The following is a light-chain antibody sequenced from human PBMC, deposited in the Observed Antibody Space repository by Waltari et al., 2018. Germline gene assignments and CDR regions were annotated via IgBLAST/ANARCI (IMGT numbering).Light chain of an antibody. J-gene: IGKJ2*01. CDR3: QQRSNWPYT. V-gene: IGKV3-11*01. Sequence: DIVLTQSPATLSLSPGEGATLSCRSSQSVDNYLAWYQQKAGQAPRLLIYAASNRATGIPARFSGSGSGTDFTLTISSLEPEDFAVYYCQQRSNWPYTFGQGTKLEIK. CDR1: QSVDNY. CDR2: AAS.